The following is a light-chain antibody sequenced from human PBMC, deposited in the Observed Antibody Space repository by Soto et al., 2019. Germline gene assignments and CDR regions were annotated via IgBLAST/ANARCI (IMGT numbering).Light chain of an antibody. CDR1: QSISSY. V-gene: IGKV1-39*01. CDR2: AAS. CDR3: QQSYSTPIT. J-gene: IGKJ5*01. Sequence: DIQMTQSPSSLSASVGDRVTITCRASQSISSYLNWYQQKPGKAPKVLIYAASSLQSGVPSRFSGSGSGTDFTLTISSLQPEDFATYYCQQSYSTPITFGQGKRLEI.